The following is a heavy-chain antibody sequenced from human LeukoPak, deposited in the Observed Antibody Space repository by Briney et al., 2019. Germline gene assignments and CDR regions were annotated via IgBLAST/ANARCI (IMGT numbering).Heavy chain of an antibody. J-gene: IGHJ4*02. CDR3: ARAGLVYYFDY. Sequence: GGSLRLSCAASGFTFSSYEMNWVRQAPGKGLEWVSYISSSGSTIYYADSVKGRFTISRDNAKNSLYLQMNSLRAEDTAVYYCARAGLVYYFDYWGQGTLVTVSS. V-gene: IGHV3-48*03. CDR1: GFTFSSYE. CDR2: ISSSGSTI. D-gene: IGHD3/OR15-3a*01.